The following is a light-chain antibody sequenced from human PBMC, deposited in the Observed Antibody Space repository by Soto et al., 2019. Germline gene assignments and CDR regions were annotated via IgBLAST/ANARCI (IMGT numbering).Light chain of an antibody. J-gene: IGKJ5*01. CDR3: QQYKSYWYT. CDR2: DAS. CDR1: QSISRR. V-gene: IGKV1-5*01. Sequence: DIQITQSPTTLSSFLLDIVTITCRASQSISRRSAWYQQKPGKAPKLLISDASSLESGVPSRFSGGGSGTEFTLTISSLQPDDFATYYCQQYKSYWYTFGQGTRLEI.